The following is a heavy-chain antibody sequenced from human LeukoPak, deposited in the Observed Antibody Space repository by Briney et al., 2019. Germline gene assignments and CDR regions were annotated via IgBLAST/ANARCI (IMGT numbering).Heavy chain of an antibody. J-gene: IGHJ4*02. CDR2: INPNSGGT. CDR1: GYTFTGYY. CDR3: ARDGLIAVAGFDY. Sequence: GASVKVSSKASGYTFTGYYMHWVRQAPGQGLEWMGWINPNSGGTNYAQKFQGWVTMTRDTSISTAYMELSRLRSDDTAVYYCARDGLIAVAGFDYWGQGTLVTVSS. D-gene: IGHD6-19*01. V-gene: IGHV1-2*04.